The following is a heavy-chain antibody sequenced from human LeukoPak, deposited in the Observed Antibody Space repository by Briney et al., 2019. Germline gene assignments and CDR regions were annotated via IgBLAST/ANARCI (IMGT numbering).Heavy chain of an antibody. J-gene: IGHJ4*02. CDR3: ARDRSSGYYSPLFDY. Sequence: PGGSLRLSCAASGFTFSSYAMHWVRQAPGKGLEWVAVISYDGSNKYYADSVKGRFTISRDNSKNTLYLQMSSLRAEDTAVYYCARDRSSGYYSPLFDYWGQGTLVTVSS. CDR1: GFTFSSYA. D-gene: IGHD3-22*01. CDR2: ISYDGSNK. V-gene: IGHV3-30-3*01.